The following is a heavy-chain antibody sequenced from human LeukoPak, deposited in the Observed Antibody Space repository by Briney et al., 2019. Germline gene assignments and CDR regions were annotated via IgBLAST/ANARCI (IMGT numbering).Heavy chain of an antibody. Sequence: SETLSPTCTVSGGSISSYYWSWTRQPPGKGLEWIGYIYYSGSTNYNPSLKSRVTISVDTSKNQFSLKLSSVTAADTAVYYCARDRYYYDSSGYRLVGFDYWGQGTLVTVSS. D-gene: IGHD3-22*01. CDR2: IYYSGST. J-gene: IGHJ4*02. CDR1: GGSISSYY. V-gene: IGHV4-59*01. CDR3: ARDRYYYDSSGYRLVGFDY.